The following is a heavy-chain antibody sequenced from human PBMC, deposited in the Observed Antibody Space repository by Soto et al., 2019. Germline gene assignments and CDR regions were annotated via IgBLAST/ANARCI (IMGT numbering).Heavy chain of an antibody. J-gene: IGHJ4*02. CDR3: AAQPVEMATIPFDY. CDR2: INPSSGDT. D-gene: IGHD5-12*01. Sequence: DSVKVSCKASRYPFTDYYLHLVRQSPGQGLEWMGWINPSSGDTKYVQKFQGRVTMTRDTSISTAYMDLSRLRSDDTAVYYCAAQPVEMATIPFDYWGQGTMVTVSS. CDR1: RYPFTDYY. V-gene: IGHV1-2*02.